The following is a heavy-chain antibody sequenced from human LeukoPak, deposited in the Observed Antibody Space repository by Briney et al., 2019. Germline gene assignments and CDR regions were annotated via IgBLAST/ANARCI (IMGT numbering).Heavy chain of an antibody. V-gene: IGHV3-21*01. CDR3: ARGRYYDSSGYPFDAFDI. J-gene: IGHJ3*02. CDR2: ISSSSSYI. CDR1: TVTFSSYS. Sequence: NPGGSLRPSCVLYTVTFSSYSMTWVRQAPGKGLEWVSSISSSSSYIYYADSVKGRFTISRDNTKTSLNLQMDSLRAEDTAVYYCARGRYYDSSGYPFDAFDIWGQGTMVIVSS. D-gene: IGHD3-22*01.